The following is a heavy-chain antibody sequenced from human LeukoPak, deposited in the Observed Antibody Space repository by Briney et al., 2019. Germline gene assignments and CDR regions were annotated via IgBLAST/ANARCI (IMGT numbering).Heavy chain of an antibody. CDR3: ARPSGSVTIFGVVDYFDY. V-gene: IGHV3-30*02. Sequence: GGSLRLSCAASGFTFSSYGMHWVRQAPGKGLEWVPFLRHDGSNKYYADSVKGRFTISRDNSKNTLYLQMNSLRAEDTAVYYCARPSGSVTIFGVVDYFDYWGQGSLVTVSS. CDR2: LRHDGSNK. CDR1: GFTFSSYG. J-gene: IGHJ4*02. D-gene: IGHD3-3*01.